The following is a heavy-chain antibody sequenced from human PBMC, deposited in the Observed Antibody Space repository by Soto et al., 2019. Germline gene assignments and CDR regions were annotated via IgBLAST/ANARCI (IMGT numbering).Heavy chain of an antibody. V-gene: IGHV4-30-4*08. D-gene: IGHD2-2*01. J-gene: IGHJ6*02. Sequence: PSETLSLTCTVSGGSISSGGYYWSWVRQHPGKGLEWIGYIYYSGSPYYNPSLKSRITISLDTSKNQFSLKLSSVTAADTAVYYCARLDIVLVPAAIPNYGMDVWGQGTTVTVSS. CDR1: GGSISSGGYY. CDR3: ARLDIVLVPAAIPNYGMDV. CDR2: IYYSGSP.